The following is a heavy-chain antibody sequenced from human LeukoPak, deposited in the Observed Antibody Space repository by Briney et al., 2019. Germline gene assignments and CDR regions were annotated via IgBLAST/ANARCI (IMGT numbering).Heavy chain of an antibody. CDR1: GFSFSYQG. V-gene: IGHV3-21*01. D-gene: IGHD1-26*01. J-gene: IGHJ4*02. CDR3: ARDESGSYWGSLDY. CDR2: IGTSNSDR. Sequence: GGSLRLSCAGSGFSFSYQGMTWVRQAPGKGLEWVSSIGTSNSDRYYADSVKGRFTISRDNAKNSLYLQMNSLRAEDTAVYYCARDESGSYWGSLDYWGQGTLVTVSS.